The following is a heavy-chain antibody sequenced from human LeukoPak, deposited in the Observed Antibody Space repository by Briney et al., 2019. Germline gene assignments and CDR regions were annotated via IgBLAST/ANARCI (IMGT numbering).Heavy chain of an antibody. CDR1: DESFSGYY. CDR2: INQSGST. D-gene: IGHD1-26*01. J-gene: IGHJ3*02. CDR3: ARGPVGGATYYDGDAFDI. Sequence: TSSETLSLTCGVYDESFSGYYWSWIRQPPGKGLEWIGEINQSGSTNYSPSLKSRVTISLDTSKNHFSLNMSSVTAVDTAVYYCARGPVGGATYYDGDAFDIWGQGTMVTVSS. V-gene: IGHV4-34*01.